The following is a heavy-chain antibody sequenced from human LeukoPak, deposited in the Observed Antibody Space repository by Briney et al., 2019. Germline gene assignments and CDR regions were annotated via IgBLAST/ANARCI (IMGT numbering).Heavy chain of an antibody. D-gene: IGHD5-18*01. V-gene: IGHV3-23*01. CDR3: AKDKNSYGWYYFDY. CDR2: ISGSGGSR. Sequence: SGGSLRLSCAASGFTFSSYAMSWVRQAPGKGLEWVSAISGSGGSRYYADSVKGRFTISRDNSKNTLYLQMNSLRAEDTAVYYCAKDKNSYGWYYFDYWGQGTLVTVSS. J-gene: IGHJ4*02. CDR1: GFTFSSYA.